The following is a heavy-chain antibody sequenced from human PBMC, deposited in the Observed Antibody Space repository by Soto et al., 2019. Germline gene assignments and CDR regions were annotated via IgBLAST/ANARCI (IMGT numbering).Heavy chain of an antibody. D-gene: IGHD1-1*01. CDR1: GYSFISYW. Sequence: EVQLVQSGAEVKKPGESLKISCKGSGYSFISYWIGWVRQMPGKGLERMGIIDPGDSETTYSPSFQGQVTNSADKSISTAYLQWSSLEASDTAMYYCAKLVGAKHFDYWGQGTLVTVSS. CDR3: AKLVGAKHFDY. CDR2: IDPGDSET. V-gene: IGHV5-51*03. J-gene: IGHJ4*02.